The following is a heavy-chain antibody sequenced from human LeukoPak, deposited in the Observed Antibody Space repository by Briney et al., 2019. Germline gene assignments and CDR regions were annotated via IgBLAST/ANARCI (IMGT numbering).Heavy chain of an antibody. CDR3: ARDLEGSGWADAFDI. Sequence: SETLSLTCTVSGGSISSYYWSWIRQPPGKGLEWIGYIYYSGSTNYNPSLKSRVTISVDTSKNQFSLKLSSVTAADTAVYYCARDLEGSGWADAFDIWGQGTMVTVSS. CDR1: GGSISSYY. D-gene: IGHD6-19*01. CDR2: IYYSGST. V-gene: IGHV4-59*01. J-gene: IGHJ3*02.